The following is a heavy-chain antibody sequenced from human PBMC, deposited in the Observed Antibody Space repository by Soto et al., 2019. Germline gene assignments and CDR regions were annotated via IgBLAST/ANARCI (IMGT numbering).Heavy chain of an antibody. CDR2: INHSGST. J-gene: IGHJ6*02. Sequence: SETLSLTCAVYGGSFSGYYWSWIRQPPGKGLEWIGEINHSGSTNYNPSLKSRVTISVDTSKNQFSLKLSSVTAADTAVYYCARAPPSGYYPYYYYYGMDVWGQGTTVTVSS. CDR1: GGSFSGYY. CDR3: ARAPPSGYYPYYYYYGMDV. V-gene: IGHV4-34*01. D-gene: IGHD3-22*01.